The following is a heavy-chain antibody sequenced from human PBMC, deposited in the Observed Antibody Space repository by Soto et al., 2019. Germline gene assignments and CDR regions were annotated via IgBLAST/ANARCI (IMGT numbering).Heavy chain of an antibody. Sequence: SVKVSCKASGGTFSSYAISWVRQAPGQGLEWMGGIIPIFGTANYAQKFQGRVTITADESTSTAYMELSSLRSEDTAVYYCARLTAMVTYGMDVWGQGTTVTVSS. CDR2: IIPIFGTA. J-gene: IGHJ6*02. CDR1: GGTFSSYA. D-gene: IGHD5-18*01. CDR3: ARLTAMVTYGMDV. V-gene: IGHV1-69*13.